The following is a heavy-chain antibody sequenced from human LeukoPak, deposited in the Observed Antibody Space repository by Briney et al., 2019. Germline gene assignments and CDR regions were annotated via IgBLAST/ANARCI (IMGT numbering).Heavy chain of an antibody. CDR2: IYYSGST. CDR1: GGSISSSSYY. D-gene: IGHD6-19*01. Sequence: PSETLSLTCTVSGGSISSSSYYWGWIRQPPGKGLEWIGSIYYSGSTYYNPSLKSRVTISVDTSKNQFSLKLSSVTAADTAVYYCARAPTTYSSGWYRGGPVKGSTFDYWGQGTLVTVSS. CDR3: ARAPTTYSSGWYRGGPVKGSTFDY. J-gene: IGHJ4*02. V-gene: IGHV4-39*07.